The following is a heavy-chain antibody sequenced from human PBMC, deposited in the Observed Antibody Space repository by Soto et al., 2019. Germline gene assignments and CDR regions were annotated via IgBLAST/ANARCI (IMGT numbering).Heavy chain of an antibody. CDR2: INPNSGGT. Sequence: ASVKVSCKASGYTFTGYYMHWVRQAPGQGLEWMGWINPNSGGTNYAQKFQGWVTMTRDTSISTAYMELSRLRSDDTAVYYCSKCPAFYCDFMAVRSRRTSVIGSAGM. CDR1: GYTFTGYY. CDR3: SKCPAFYCDFMAVRSRRTSVIGSAGM. J-gene: IGHJ6*01. D-gene: IGHD6-13*01. V-gene: IGHV1-2*04.